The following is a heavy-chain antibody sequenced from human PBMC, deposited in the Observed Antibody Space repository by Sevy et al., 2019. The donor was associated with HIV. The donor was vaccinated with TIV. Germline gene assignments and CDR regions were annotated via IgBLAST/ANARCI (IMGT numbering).Heavy chain of an antibody. J-gene: IGHJ4*02. CDR3: AKDLLTVAGNFDY. CDR1: GFMFSNHA. Sequence: GGSLRLSCAASGFMFSNHAMSWVRQAPGKGLEWLSSISGRSGVTTYYANSGNGRFTISRDNSQNTLFLQLSRLRAEDTAIYYCAKDLLTVAGNFDYWGQGTLVTVSS. D-gene: IGHD6-19*01. CDR2: ISGRSGVTT. V-gene: IGHV3-23*01.